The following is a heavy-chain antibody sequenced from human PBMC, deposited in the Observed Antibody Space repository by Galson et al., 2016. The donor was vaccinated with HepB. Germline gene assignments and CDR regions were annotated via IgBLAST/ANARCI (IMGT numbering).Heavy chain of an antibody. J-gene: IGHJ4*02. Sequence: SLRLSCAASGFTFSDFYMYWIRQAPGQGPQWVSYISNNNVYANYGDFVEGRFTISRDNAKKSPYLQMNSLGADDTALYYCMRSTPMVRGEPVGDYWGQGTLVAVSP. CDR2: ISNNNVYA. CDR3: MRSTPMVRGEPVGDY. V-gene: IGHV3-11*06. D-gene: IGHD3-10*01. CDR1: GFTFSDFY.